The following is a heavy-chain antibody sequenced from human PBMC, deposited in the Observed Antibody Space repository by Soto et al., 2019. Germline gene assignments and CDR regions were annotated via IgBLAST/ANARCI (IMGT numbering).Heavy chain of an antibody. CDR1: GFIFSNYW. D-gene: IGHD1-1*01. CDR3: AKDLTWNQADY. Sequence: GGSLRLSCEASGFIFSNYWMHWVRQTPGTGLVWVSRISNDGSITNYADSVKGRFTISRDNAKNTLYLQMNSLRAEDTAVYYCAKDLTWNQADYWGQGAPVTGSS. V-gene: IGHV3-74*01. CDR2: ISNDGSIT. J-gene: IGHJ4*02.